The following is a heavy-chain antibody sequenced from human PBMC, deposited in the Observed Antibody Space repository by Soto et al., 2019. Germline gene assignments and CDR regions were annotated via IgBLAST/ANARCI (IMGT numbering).Heavy chain of an antibody. CDR3: ARGSDYDFWSGVRYYYGMDV. D-gene: IGHD3-3*01. Sequence: SETLSLTCTVSGGSVSSGSYYWSWIRQPPGQGLEWIGYIYYSGSTNYNPSLKSRVTISVDTSKNQFSLKLSSVTAADTAVYYCARGSDYDFWSGVRYYYGMDVWGQGTTVTVSS. CDR1: GGSVSSGSYY. CDR2: IYYSGST. V-gene: IGHV4-61*01. J-gene: IGHJ6*02.